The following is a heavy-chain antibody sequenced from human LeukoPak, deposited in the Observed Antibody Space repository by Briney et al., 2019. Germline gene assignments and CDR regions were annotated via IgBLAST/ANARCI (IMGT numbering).Heavy chain of an antibody. V-gene: IGHV1-69*05. CDR2: IIPIFGTA. J-gene: IGHJ4*02. D-gene: IGHD3-16*01. CDR3: ARGGRGGERFDY. CDR1: GGTFSSYA. Sequence: SVKVSCKASGGTFSSYAISWVRQAPGQGLEWMGGIIPIFGTANYAQKFQGRVTITTDESTSTAYMELSSLRSEDTAVYYFARGGRGGERFDYWGQGTLVTVSS.